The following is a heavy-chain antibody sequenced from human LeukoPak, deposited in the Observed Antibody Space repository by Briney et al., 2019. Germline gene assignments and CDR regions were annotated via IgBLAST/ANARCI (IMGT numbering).Heavy chain of an antibody. Sequence: PGGSLRLSCAVSGFTFSSYGMNWVRQAPGKGLEWVSYISHSSSTIYYADSLKGRFTISRDNAKNSLYLQMNSLRAEDTAVYYCARVGQWLAFNYWGQGTLVTVSS. J-gene: IGHJ4*02. V-gene: IGHV3-48*01. CDR3: ARVGQWLAFNY. CDR1: GFTFSSYG. CDR2: ISHSSSTI. D-gene: IGHD6-19*01.